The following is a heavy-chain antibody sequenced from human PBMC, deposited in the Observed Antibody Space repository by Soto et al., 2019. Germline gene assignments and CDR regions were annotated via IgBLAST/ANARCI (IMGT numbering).Heavy chain of an antibody. D-gene: IGHD3-10*01. Sequence: QVQLVQSGAEVKKPGASVKVSCKASGYTFTGYYMHWVRQAPGQGLEWMGWINPNSGGTNYAQKFQGWVTMTKDTSIITAYMELSRLRSDDTAVYYCARTKTLLLWFGESQGPFDYWGQGTLVTVSS. CDR1: GYTFTGYY. J-gene: IGHJ4*02. V-gene: IGHV1-2*04. CDR2: INPNSGGT. CDR3: ARTKTLLLWFGESQGPFDY.